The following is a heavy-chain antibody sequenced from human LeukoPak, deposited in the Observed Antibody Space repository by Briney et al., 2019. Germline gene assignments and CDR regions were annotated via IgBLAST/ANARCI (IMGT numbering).Heavy chain of an antibody. D-gene: IGHD5-12*01. J-gene: IGHJ6*03. V-gene: IGHV3-20*04. CDR3: PRDVSGRPYYYYYYMDV. CDR2: INWNGGST. CDR1: GFTFDDYG. Sequence: GGSLRLSCAASGFTFDDYGMSWVRQAPGKGLEWVSGINWNGGSTGYADSVKGRFTISRDNAKNSLYLQMNSLRAEDTALYYCPRDVSGRPYYYYYYMDVWGKGTTVTVSS.